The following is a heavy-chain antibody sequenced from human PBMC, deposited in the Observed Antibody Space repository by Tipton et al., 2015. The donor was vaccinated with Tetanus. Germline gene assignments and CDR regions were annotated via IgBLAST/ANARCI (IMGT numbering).Heavy chain of an antibody. D-gene: IGHD2-2*01. V-gene: IGHV1-69*01. CDR2: SIPIFGTA. Sequence: VQLVQSGAEVRKPGSSVKVSCKASGGTFSNYAISWVRQAPGQGLEWMGGSIPIFGTAKYAQKFQGRVTITADESTSTAYMELSSLRSEDTAVYYCARKGDIVAISAANYYGLDVWGQGTTVTVSS. CDR1: GGTFSNYA. J-gene: IGHJ6*02. CDR3: ARKGDIVAISAANYYGLDV.